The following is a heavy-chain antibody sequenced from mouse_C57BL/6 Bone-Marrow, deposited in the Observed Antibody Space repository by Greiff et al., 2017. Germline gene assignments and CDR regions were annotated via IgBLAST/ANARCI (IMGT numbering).Heavy chain of an antibody. J-gene: IGHJ4*01. D-gene: IGHD2-2*01. CDR2: IYPGDGDT. V-gene: IGHV1-80*01. Sequence: QVQLQQSGAELVKPGASVKISCKASGYAFSSYWMNWVKQRPGKGLEWIGQIYPGDGDTNYNGKFKGTATLTADKSSSTAYMQLCSLTSEDSAVYFCASPDGYDPYYYAMDYWGQGTSVTVSS. CDR1: GYAFSSYW. CDR3: ASPDGYDPYYYAMDY.